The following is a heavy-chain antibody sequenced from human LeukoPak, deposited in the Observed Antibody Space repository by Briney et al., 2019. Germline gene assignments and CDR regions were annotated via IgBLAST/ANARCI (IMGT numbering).Heavy chain of an antibody. V-gene: IGHV6-1*01. J-gene: IGHJ5*02. D-gene: IGHD6-19*01. CDR2: TYYRSKWYN. CDR1: GDSVSSNSAA. CDR3: ARQIAVAGTGWFDP. Sequence: SLTLSLTCAISGDSVSSNSAAWNWIRQSPSRGLEWLGRTYYRSKWYNDYAVSVKSRITINPDTSKNQFSLQLNSVTPEDTAVYYCARQIAVAGTGWFDPWGQGTLVTVSS.